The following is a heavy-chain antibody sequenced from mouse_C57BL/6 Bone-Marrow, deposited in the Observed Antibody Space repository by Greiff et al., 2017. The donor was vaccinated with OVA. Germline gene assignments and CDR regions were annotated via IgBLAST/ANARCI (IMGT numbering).Heavy chain of an antibody. CDR2: IYPRSGNT. CDR1: GYTFTSYG. Sequence: QVQLKESGAELARPGASVKLSCKASGYTFTSYGISWVKQRTGQGLEWIGEIYPRSGNTYSNETFTGKATLTADKSYSTAYMELRSLTSEDSAVYFCVGNPDYWGQGTTRTVSS. V-gene: IGHV1-81*01. D-gene: IGHD2-1*01. CDR3: VGNPDY. J-gene: IGHJ2*01.